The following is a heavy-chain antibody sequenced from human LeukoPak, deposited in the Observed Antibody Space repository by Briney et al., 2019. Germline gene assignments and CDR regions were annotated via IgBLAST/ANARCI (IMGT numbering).Heavy chain of an antibody. CDR1: GFTFSSYW. CDR3: ARVGDYGARYYFDY. J-gene: IGHJ4*02. D-gene: IGHD4-17*01. Sequence: GGSLRLSCAASGFTFSSYWMHWVRQAPGKGLVWVSRINTDGSSTSYADSVKGRFTISRDNAKNTLYLQMNSLRAEDTAVYYCARVGDYGARYYFDYWGQGTLVTVSS. V-gene: IGHV3-74*01. CDR2: INTDGSST.